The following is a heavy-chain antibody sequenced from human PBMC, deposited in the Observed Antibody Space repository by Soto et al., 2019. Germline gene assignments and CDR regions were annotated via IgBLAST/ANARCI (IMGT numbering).Heavy chain of an antibody. J-gene: IGHJ6*02. D-gene: IGHD2-8*02. CDR2: IIPIFGTA. CDR3: ARAMRCGGVCDWDYYGKDV. Sequence: SVKVSCKASGGTFSSYAISWVRQAPGQGLEWMGGIIPIFGTANYAQKFQGRVTITADESTSTAYMELSSLRSEDTAVYYCARAMRCGGVCDWDYYGKDVWGQGTAVTVAS. CDR1: GGTFSSYA. V-gene: IGHV1-69*13.